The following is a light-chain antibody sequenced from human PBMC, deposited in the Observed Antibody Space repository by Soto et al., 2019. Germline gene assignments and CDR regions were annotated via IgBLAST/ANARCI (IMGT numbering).Light chain of an antibody. J-gene: IGKJ5*01. CDR2: SAS. Sequence: IQLTQSPSSVSACLGDSATITCRASQGLRHDLGWYQQKPGKAPKRLIYSASSLQSGVPSRFSGSGSGTEFTLTVSSLKPDDSATYYCQKYSDSITFGQGTGLEI. CDR1: QGLRHD. V-gene: IGKV1-17*01. CDR3: QKYSDSIT.